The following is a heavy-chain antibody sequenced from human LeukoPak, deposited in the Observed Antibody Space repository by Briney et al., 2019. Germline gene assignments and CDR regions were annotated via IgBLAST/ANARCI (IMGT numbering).Heavy chain of an antibody. V-gene: IGHV3-33*01. CDR1: GFTFSSYG. J-gene: IGHJ6*02. CDR2: IWFDGSNK. Sequence: GRSLRLSCAASGFTFSSYGMHWVRQAPGKGLEWVAIIWFDGSNKYYADSVKGRFTISRDNSKNTVYLQMNSLRAEDTAVYYCARGGYAHYYGMDVWGQGTTVTVSS. D-gene: IGHD5-18*01. CDR3: ARGGYAHYYGMDV.